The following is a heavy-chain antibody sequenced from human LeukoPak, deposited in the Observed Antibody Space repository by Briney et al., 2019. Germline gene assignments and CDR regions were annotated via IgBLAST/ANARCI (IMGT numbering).Heavy chain of an antibody. V-gene: IGHV4-38-2*01. CDR3: ARLDITNSYFDY. CDR2: IYHSGST. J-gene: IGHJ4*02. CDR1: GYSISSGYY. Sequence: SETLSLTRAVSGYSISSGYYWGWIRQPPRKGLEWIGSIYHSGSTYYNPSLKSRVTISVDTSKNHFSLTLSSVTAADTAVYYCARLDITNSYFDYWGQGTLVTVSS. D-gene: IGHD1-14*01.